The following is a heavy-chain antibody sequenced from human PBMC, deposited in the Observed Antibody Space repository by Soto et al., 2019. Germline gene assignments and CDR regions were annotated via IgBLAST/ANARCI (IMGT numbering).Heavy chain of an antibody. J-gene: IGHJ4*02. D-gene: IGHD3-22*01. CDR3: ARNEQSGYAMGGHYYDSSGYNNGLDY. V-gene: IGHV4-30-4*01. CDR2: IYYSGST. Sequence: QVQLQESGPGLVKPSQTLSLTCTVSGGSISSGDYYWSWIRQPPGKGLEWIGYIYYSGSTYYNPSRKSRVTISVDTSKNQFSLKLSSVTAADTAVYYCARNEQSGYAMGGHYYDSSGYNNGLDYWGQGTLVTVSS. CDR1: GGSISSGDYY.